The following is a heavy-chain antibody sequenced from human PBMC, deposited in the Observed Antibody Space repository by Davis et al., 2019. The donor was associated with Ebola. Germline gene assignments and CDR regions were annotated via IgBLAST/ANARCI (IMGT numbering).Heavy chain of an antibody. CDR2: IYTSGST. V-gene: IGHV4-4*07. CDR3: AREGAARPHGGDWFDP. Sequence: PSETLSLTCTVSGGSISSYYWSWIRQPAGKGLEWIGRIYTSGSTNYNPSLKSRVTMSVDTSKNQFSLKLSSVTAADTAVYYCAREGAARPHGGDWFDPWGQGTLVTVSS. CDR1: GGSISSYY. J-gene: IGHJ5*02. D-gene: IGHD6-6*01.